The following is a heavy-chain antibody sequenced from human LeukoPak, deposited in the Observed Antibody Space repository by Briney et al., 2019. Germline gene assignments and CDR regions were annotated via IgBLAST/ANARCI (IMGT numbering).Heavy chain of an antibody. Sequence: GGSLRLSCAASGFTFSNHAMSWVRQAPGKGLEWVSYISSSSSTIYYADSVKGRFTISRDNAKNSLYLQMNSLRAEDTAVYYCARDLISITTLMDVWGKGTTVTVSS. D-gene: IGHD3-3*01. J-gene: IGHJ6*04. CDR3: ARDLISITTLMDV. V-gene: IGHV3-48*01. CDR2: ISSSSSTI. CDR1: GFTFSNHA.